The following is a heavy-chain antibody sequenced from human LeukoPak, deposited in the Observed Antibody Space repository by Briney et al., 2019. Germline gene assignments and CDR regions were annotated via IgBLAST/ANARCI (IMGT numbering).Heavy chain of an antibody. CDR1: GFTFSSYG. D-gene: IGHD6-13*01. J-gene: IGHJ4*02. Sequence: GRSLRLSCAASGFTFSSYGMHWVRQAPGKGLEWVAFIRYDGSNKYYADSVKGRFTISRDNSKNTLYLQMNSLRAEDTAVYYCAKDRRVSSSWHPFDYWGQGTLVTVSS. CDR3: AKDRRVSSSWHPFDY. CDR2: IRYDGSNK. V-gene: IGHV3-30*02.